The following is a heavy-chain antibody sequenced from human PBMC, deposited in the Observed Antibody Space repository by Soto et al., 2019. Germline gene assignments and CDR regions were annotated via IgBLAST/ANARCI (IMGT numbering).Heavy chain of an antibody. CDR2: IFHSGST. Sequence: QVQLQESGPGPVKPLETLSLTCTVSGDSISSYYWSWIRQPPGKGLAWVGYIFHSGSTNYNPSLKSRVTISVATSKKQFSLNLSSVTAAATAVYYCARRDRWSWYFDLWGRGTLVTVSS. V-gene: IGHV4-59*08. CDR1: GDSISSYY. J-gene: IGHJ2*01. CDR3: ARRDRWSWYFDL. D-gene: IGHD2-15*01.